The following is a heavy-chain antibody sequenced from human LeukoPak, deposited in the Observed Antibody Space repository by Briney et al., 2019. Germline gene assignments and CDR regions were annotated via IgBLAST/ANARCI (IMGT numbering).Heavy chain of an antibody. D-gene: IGHD3-3*01. CDR1: GGSFSGYY. V-gene: IGHV4-34*01. J-gene: IGHJ4*02. Sequence: PSESLSLTCAVYGGSFSGYYWSWIRQPPGKGLGWIGEINHSGSTNYNPSLKSPVTISVHTPKNQFSLKLSSVTAADTAVYYCARKRADYDFWSGYFAYWGQGTLVTVSS. CDR2: INHSGST. CDR3: ARKRADYDFWSGYFAY.